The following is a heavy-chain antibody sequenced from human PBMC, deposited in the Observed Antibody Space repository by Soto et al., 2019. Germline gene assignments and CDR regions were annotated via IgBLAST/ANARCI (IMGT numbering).Heavy chain of an antibody. CDR2: FNPNSGGT. D-gene: IGHD2-15*01. CDR1: GYTFTGYY. CDR3: ARDFMEGRCSGDSCYSYYYGIDV. Sequence: GASVKVSCKASGYTFTGYYIHWVRQAPGQGLEWMGWFNPNSGGTNYPQKFQAWVTMTRDTSISTAYMELSRLRSDDTAVYYCARDFMEGRCSGDSCYSYYYGIDVWGQGTKVTVSS. J-gene: IGHJ6*02. V-gene: IGHV1-2*04.